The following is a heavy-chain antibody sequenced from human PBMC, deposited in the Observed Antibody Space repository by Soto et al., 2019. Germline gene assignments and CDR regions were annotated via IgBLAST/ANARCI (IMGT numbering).Heavy chain of an antibody. J-gene: IGHJ4*02. CDR2: IYYSGST. V-gene: IGHV4-30-4*01. Sequence: PSETLSLTCTVSGGSISSGDYYWSWIRQPPGKGLEWIGYIYYSGSTYYNPSLKSRVTISVDTSKNQFSLKLSSVTAADTAVYYCARPNLHGHTGFDYWGQGTLVTVSS. CDR3: ARPNLHGHTGFDY. CDR1: GGSISSGDYY.